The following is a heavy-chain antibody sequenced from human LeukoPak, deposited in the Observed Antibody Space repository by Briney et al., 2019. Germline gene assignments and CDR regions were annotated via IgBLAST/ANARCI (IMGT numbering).Heavy chain of an antibody. CDR2: ITTSSAYI. CDR1: GFTFSTYN. D-gene: IGHD5-18*01. V-gene: IGHV3-21*01. J-gene: IGHJ4*02. CDR3: ANGIPYYFDY. Sequence: GGSLRLSCAASGFTFSTYNMNWVRQAPGKGLEWVSAITTSSAYIYYADSVRGRFTISRDNAKNSLYLQMNSLRDDDTAVYYCANGIPYYFDYWGQGTLVTVSS.